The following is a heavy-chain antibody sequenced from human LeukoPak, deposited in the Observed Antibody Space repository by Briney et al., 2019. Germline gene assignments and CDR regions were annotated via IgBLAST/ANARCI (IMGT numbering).Heavy chain of an antibody. V-gene: IGHV3-66*01. D-gene: IGHD4-17*01. CDR3: ASTFYGDSPPY. Sequence: GGSLRLSCAASGFTVSSNYMSWVRQAPGKGLEWASVIYSGGSTYYADSVKGRFTISRDNSKNTLYLQMNSLRAGDTAVYYCASTFYGDSPPYWGQGTLVTVSS. J-gene: IGHJ4*02. CDR1: GFTVSSNY. CDR2: IYSGGST.